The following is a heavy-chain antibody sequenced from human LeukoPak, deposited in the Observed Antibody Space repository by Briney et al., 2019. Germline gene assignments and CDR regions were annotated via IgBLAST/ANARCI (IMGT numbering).Heavy chain of an antibody. CDR3: ARVAYCGGDCYSSSWDY. J-gene: IGHJ4*02. V-gene: IGHV4-34*01. CDR1: GGSFSGYY. D-gene: IGHD2-21*02. CDR2: INHSGST. Sequence: SETLSLTCAVYGGSFSGYYWSWIRQPPGKGLEWIGEINHSGSTNYNPSLESRVTISVDTSKNQFSLKLSSVTAADTAVYYCARVAYCGGDCYSSSWDYWGQGTLVTVSS.